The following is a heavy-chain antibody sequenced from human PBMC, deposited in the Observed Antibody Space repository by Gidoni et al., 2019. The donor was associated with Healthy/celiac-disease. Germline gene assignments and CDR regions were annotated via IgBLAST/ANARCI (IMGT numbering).Heavy chain of an antibody. J-gene: IGHJ6*02. CDR2: ISSSSSYI. CDR3: ARGTEAAAMAYYGMDV. D-gene: IGHD2-2*01. Sequence: EVQLVESGVGLVKPGGSLRRSCAASGVTFSSDSMNWVRQAPGKGLEVVSSISSSSSYIYYAGSMKGRFTISRDNAKNSLYLQMNSLRAEDTAVYYCARGTEAAAMAYYGMDVWGQGTTVTVSS. CDR1: GVTFSSDS. V-gene: IGHV3-21*01.